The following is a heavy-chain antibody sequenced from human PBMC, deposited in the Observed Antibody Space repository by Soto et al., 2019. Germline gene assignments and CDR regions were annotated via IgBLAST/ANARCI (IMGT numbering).Heavy chain of an antibody. CDR3: AKGERYCSGGSCYGLAYYYYGMDV. Sequence: PGGSLRLSCAASGFTFSSYGMHWGRQAPGKGLEWVAVISYDGSNKYYADSVKGRFTISRDNSKNTLYLQMNSLRAQDTAVYYCAKGERYCSGGSCYGLAYYYYGMDVWGQGTTVTVSS. D-gene: IGHD2-15*01. CDR2: ISYDGSNK. CDR1: GFTFSSYG. V-gene: IGHV3-30*18. J-gene: IGHJ6*02.